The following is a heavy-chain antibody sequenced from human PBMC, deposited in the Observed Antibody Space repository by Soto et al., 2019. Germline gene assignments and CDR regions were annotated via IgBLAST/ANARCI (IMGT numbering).Heavy chain of an antibody. CDR1: GFTFVDYA. J-gene: IGHJ4*02. D-gene: IGHD3-22*01. CDR3: TRDVGDYYDSSGGGY. CDR2: IRSKAYGGTT. Sequence: GVSLRLSCTASGFTFVDYAMSWFRQAPGKGLEWVGFIRSKAYGGTTEYAASVKGRFTISRDDSKSIAYLQMNSLKTEDTAVYYCTRDVGDYYDSSGGGYWGQGTLVTVSS. V-gene: IGHV3-49*03.